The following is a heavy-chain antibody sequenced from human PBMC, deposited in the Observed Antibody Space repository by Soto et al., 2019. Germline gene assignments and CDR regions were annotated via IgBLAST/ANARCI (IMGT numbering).Heavy chain of an antibody. Sequence: PSETLSLTCAVSGGSISSGGYSWSWIRQPPGKGLEWIGYIYHSGSTYYNPSLKSRVTISVDRSKNQFSLKLSSVTAADTAVYYCARARRRYGGNNWFDPWGQGTLVTVSS. V-gene: IGHV4-30-2*01. CDR1: GGSISSGGYS. D-gene: IGHD2-15*01. J-gene: IGHJ5*02. CDR3: ARARRRYGGNNWFDP. CDR2: IYHSGST.